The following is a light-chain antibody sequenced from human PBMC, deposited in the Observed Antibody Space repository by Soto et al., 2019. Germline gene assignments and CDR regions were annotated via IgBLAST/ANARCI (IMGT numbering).Light chain of an antibody. CDR3: SSYTSSSTVV. Sequence: QSALTQPRSVSGSPGQSVTISCTGTSSDVGRYNYVSWYQQHPGKAPKLMIYEVSNRPSGVSNRFSGSKSGNTASLTISGLQAEDEADYYCSSYTSSSTVVFGTGTKLTVL. CDR1: SSDVGRYNY. J-gene: IGLJ1*01. V-gene: IGLV2-14*01. CDR2: EVS.